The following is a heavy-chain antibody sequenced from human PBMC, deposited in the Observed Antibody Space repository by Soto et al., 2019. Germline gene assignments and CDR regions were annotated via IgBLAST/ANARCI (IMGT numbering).Heavy chain of an antibody. CDR1: GGSLSPYY. CDR3: ARGGRYRYAMDV. J-gene: IGHJ6*02. CDR2: IYHSGTT. Sequence: QMQQQESGPGLVKPSESLSLTCTVSGGSLSPYYWIWIRQPPGKGLEWIGYIYHSGTTNYNPSLKSRVSISVDTSKNQFSLKLSSVTAADTAVYYCARGGRYRYAMDVWGQGTTVSVSS. D-gene: IGHD1-1*01. V-gene: IGHV4-59*01.